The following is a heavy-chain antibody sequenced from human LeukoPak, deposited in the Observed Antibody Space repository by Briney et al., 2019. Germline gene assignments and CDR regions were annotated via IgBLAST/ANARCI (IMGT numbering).Heavy chain of an antibody. CDR3: ARSGGYSYGYHY. CDR2: ISGSGGST. J-gene: IGHJ4*02. Sequence: GGSLRLSCAASGFTFSSYAMSWVRQAPGKGLEWVSAISGSGGSTYYADSVKGRFTISRDNARNTLYLQMNSLRAEDTAVYYCARSGGYSYGYHYWGQGTLVTVSS. CDR1: GFTFSSYA. D-gene: IGHD5-18*01. V-gene: IGHV3-23*01.